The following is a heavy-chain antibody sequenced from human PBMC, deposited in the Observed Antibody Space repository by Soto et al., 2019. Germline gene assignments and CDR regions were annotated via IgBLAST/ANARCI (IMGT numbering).Heavy chain of an antibody. CDR1: GFIFSDYY. CDR3: ARDFDADSRTDFDY. D-gene: IGHD4-17*01. Sequence: QVQLVESGGGLVKPGGSLRLSCATSGFIFSDYYMHWIRQAPGKGLEWISYISGNGRIIQYADSAKGRFTISRDNAQNPRYLQMNSLRAEDTALYFCARDFDADSRTDFDYWGQGTLVTVSS. CDR2: ISGNGRII. V-gene: IGHV3-11*01. J-gene: IGHJ4*02.